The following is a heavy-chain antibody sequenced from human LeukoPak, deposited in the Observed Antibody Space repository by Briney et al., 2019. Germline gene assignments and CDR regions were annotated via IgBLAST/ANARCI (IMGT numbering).Heavy chain of an antibody. J-gene: IGHJ4*02. CDR1: GYSISSGYY. D-gene: IGHD3-22*01. CDR3: ARGRSGYLFDY. V-gene: IGHV4-38-2*02. Sequence: PSETLSLTCTVSGYSISSGYYWGWVRQPPGKGLEWIGSIYHSGNIYYKPSLKSRVTITVDTSKNQCSLKLSSVTAADTAVYYCARGRSGYLFDYWGQGTLVTVSS. CDR2: IYHSGNI.